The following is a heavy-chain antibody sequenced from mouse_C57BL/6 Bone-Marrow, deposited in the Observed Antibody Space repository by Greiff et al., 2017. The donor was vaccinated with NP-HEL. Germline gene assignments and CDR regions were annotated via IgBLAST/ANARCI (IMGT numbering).Heavy chain of an antibody. Sequence: VQLQQSEAGLVQPGGSMKLSCTASGFTFSDYYMAWVRQIPEQGLEWVANINYDGGSTYYLDSFKGSVIISTDNASNILYLQMSSLKSEDTATYYCAREGGLRRRTYAMDYWGQGTSVTVSS. CDR2: INYDGGST. CDR3: AREGGLRRRTYAMDY. D-gene: IGHD2-4*01. CDR1: GFTFSDYY. J-gene: IGHJ4*01. V-gene: IGHV5-16*01.